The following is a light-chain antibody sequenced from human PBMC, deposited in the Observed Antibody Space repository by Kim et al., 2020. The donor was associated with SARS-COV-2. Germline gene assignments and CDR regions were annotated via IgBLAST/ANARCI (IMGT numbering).Light chain of an antibody. CDR1: SLRNYY. CDR2: GKY. V-gene: IGLV3-19*01. CDR3: NSRDSSGDHVV. Sequence: SSELTQDPAVSVALGQTVRLTCQGDSLRNYYATWYQQRPGQAPVLVLYGKYNRPSEIPDRFSGSASGNTASLTITGAQAEDEADYYCNSRDSSGDHVVFGGGTQLTVL. J-gene: IGLJ3*02.